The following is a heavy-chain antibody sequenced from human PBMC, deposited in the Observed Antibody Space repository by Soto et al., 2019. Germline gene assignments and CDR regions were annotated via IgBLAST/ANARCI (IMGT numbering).Heavy chain of an antibody. V-gene: IGHV1-69*13. CDR3: ASPTSNYHYYYYGMDV. CDR2: IIPIFGTA. Sequence: SVKVSCKASGGTFSSYAISWVRQAPGQGLEWMGGIIPIFGTANYAQKFQGRVTITADESTSTAYMELSSLRSEDTAVYYCASPTSNYHYYYYGMDVWGQGTTVTVSS. CDR1: GGTFSSYA. D-gene: IGHD4-4*01. J-gene: IGHJ6*02.